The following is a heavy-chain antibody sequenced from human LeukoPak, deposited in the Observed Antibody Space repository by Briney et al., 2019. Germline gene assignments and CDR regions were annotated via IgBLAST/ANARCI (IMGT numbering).Heavy chain of an antibody. CDR1: GFTFSSYD. CDR2: ISSGASAI. CDR3: AREDEYSSSSFDY. J-gene: IGHJ4*02. D-gene: IGHD6-6*01. V-gene: IGHV3-48*03. Sequence: GGSLRLSCAASGFTFSSYDMNWVRQAPGKGLEWVSYISSGASAIYYADSVEGRFTISRDNAQNSLYLQMNSLRAEDTAVYYCAREDEYSSSSFDYWGQGTLVTVSS.